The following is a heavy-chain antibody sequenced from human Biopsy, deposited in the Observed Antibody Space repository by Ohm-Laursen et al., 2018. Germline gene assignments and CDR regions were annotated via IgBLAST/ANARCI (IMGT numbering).Heavy chain of an antibody. J-gene: IGHJ5*02. CDR3: ARGEGSSWFDP. D-gene: IGHD1-26*01. V-gene: IGHV1-69*01. CDR1: GGTFSSSA. Sequence: SSVKVSCKASGGTFSSSAITWVRQAPGQGLEWMGGIIGIFRTAHYAQKFQGRVTITADEFMSTAYMELSSLTSDDTAVYFCARGEGSSWFDPWGHGTLVTVSS. CDR2: IIGIFRTA.